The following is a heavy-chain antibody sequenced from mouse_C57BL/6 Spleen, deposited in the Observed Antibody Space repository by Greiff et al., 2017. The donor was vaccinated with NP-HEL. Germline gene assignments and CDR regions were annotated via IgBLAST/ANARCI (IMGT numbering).Heavy chain of an antibody. V-gene: IGHV1-61*01. CDR3: ARSGANWDFDY. J-gene: IGHJ2*01. Sequence: VQLQQSGAELVRPGSSVKLSCKASGYTFTSYWMDWVKQRPGQGLEWIGNIYPSDSETHYNQKFKDKATLTVDKSSSTAYMQLSSLTSEDSAVYYCARSGANWDFDYWGQGTTLTVSS. CDR2: IYPSDSET. D-gene: IGHD4-1*01. CDR1: GYTFTSYW.